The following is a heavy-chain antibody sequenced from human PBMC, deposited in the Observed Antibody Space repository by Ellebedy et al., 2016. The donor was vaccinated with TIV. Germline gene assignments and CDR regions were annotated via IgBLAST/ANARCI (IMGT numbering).Heavy chain of an antibody. J-gene: IGHJ3*02. CDR3: AKAYDSGSYHDAFDI. Sequence: GGSLRLSCAASGFTFSSQTMSWVRQASGKGPEWVSSINNNGDGTFYADSVKGRFTTSRDNSKNTLYLQMNSLRAEDTAVYYCAKAYDSGSYHDAFDIWGQGTMVTVSS. D-gene: IGHD3-10*01. V-gene: IGHV3-23*01. CDR1: GFTFSSQT. CDR2: INNNGDGT.